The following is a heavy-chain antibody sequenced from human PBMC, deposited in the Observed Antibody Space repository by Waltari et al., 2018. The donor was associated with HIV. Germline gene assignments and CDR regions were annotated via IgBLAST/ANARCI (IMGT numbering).Heavy chain of an antibody. J-gene: IGHJ6*02. Sequence: EVQLVESGGGLVKPGGSLSLSWAASGFPFVNAGMSWVRQAPGKGLGWVGRIKSKTDGGTTDYAAPVKGRFTISRDDSKNTLYLQMNSLKTEDTAVYYCTTLVLLGVGMDVWGQGTTVTVSS. CDR1: GFPFVNAG. CDR2: IKSKTDGGTT. D-gene: IGHD3-10*01. V-gene: IGHV3-15*01. CDR3: TTLVLLGVGMDV.